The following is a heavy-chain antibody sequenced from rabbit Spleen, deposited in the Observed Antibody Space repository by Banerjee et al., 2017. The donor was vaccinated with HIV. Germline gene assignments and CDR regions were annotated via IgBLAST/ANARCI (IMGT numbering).Heavy chain of an antibody. V-gene: IGHV1S45*01. CDR3: TSNYGGYGSPYRL. J-gene: IGHJ6*01. Sequence: QEQLVESGGGLVKPEGSLTLTCKASGFSFSDRDVMCWVRQAPGKGLEWIACINAVTGKTVYASWAKGRFTISKTSSTTVTLQMTSLTAADTATYFCTSNYGGYGSPYRLWGPGTLVTVS. D-gene: IGHD5-1*01. CDR2: INAVTGKT. CDR1: GFSFSDRDV.